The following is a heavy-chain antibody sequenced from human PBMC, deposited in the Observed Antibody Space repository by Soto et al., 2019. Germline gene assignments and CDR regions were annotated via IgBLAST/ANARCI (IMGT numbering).Heavy chain of an antibody. V-gene: IGHV3-53*01. CDR2: IYSGGNT. CDR1: GFTVSSEY. J-gene: IGHJ6*02. D-gene: IGHD6-19*01. Sequence: PGGSLRLSCAASGFTVSSEYMSWVRQAPGKGLEWVSGIYSGGNTYYADSVKGRFTISSDNSKNTLYLQMNSLRAEDTAVYYCAKAPVAGLTYYYYGMGVWGQGTTVTVSS. CDR3: AKAPVAGLTYYYYGMGV.